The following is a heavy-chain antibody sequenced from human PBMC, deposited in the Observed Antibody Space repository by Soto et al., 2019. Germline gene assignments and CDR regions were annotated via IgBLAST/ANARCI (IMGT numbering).Heavy chain of an antibody. V-gene: IGHV3-33*01. CDR1: GFIFNRYG. CDR2: IWYDGSNK. J-gene: IGHJ6*02. Sequence: QVQLVESGGGVVQPGRSLRLSCAASGFIFNRYGMHWVRQVPGEGLEWVADIWYDGSNKNYADSVKGRFTISRDNSKNTLSLQMNSLRAEDTAVYYCARGPGRPPLRNYCLDVWGQGTTVTVSS. CDR3: ARGPGRPPLRNYCLDV.